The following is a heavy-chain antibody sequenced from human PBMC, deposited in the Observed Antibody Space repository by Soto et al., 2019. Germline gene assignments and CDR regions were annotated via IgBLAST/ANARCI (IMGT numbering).Heavy chain of an antibody. V-gene: IGHV3-21*01. CDR1: GFVFSDFQ. Sequence: KPGGSLRLSCAASGFVFSDFQFNWVRQAPGGGLEWLSSITGTSAFTEYAESIEGRFTISRDNPNKLLFLHMDNLRPEDTAVYYCARDNLAFRGAFGHWDRGTLFTVCS. CDR2: ITGTSAFT. J-gene: IGHJ4*01. CDR3: ARDNLAFRGAFGH. D-gene: IGHD3-10*01.